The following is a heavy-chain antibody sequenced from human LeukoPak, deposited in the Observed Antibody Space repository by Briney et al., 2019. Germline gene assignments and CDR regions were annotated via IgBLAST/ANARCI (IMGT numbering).Heavy chain of an antibody. CDR3: ARITGYGGGSLRY. CDR1: GGSFTGYY. CDR2: INHTGNT. D-gene: IGHD4-23*01. J-gene: IGHJ4*02. V-gene: IGHV4-34*01. Sequence: PSETLSLTCSVDGGSFTGYYWTWIRQPPGKGLEWNGEINHTGNTNYNPSLKSRVTLSIDMSKKQFSLHLTSPTAADTAVYYCARITGYGGGSLRYWGQGTLVAISS.